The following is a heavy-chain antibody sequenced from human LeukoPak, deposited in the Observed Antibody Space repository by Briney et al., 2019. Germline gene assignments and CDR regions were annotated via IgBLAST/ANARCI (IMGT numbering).Heavy chain of an antibody. D-gene: IGHD5-18*01. V-gene: IGHV3-33*06. J-gene: IGHJ4*02. CDR3: AKQLRGYSYGLDY. CDR1: GFTFSSYG. Sequence: GGSLRLSCATSGFTFSSYGMHRVRQAPGKGLEWVAVIWYDGSNKYYADSVKGRFTISRDNSKHTLYLQMNSLRAEDTAVYYCAKQLRGYSYGLDYWGQGTLVTVSS. CDR2: IWYDGSNK.